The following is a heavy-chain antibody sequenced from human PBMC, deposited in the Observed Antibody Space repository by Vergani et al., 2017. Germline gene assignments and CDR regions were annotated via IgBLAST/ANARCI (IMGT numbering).Heavy chain of an antibody. CDR1: GASIRSSNYY. J-gene: IGHJ5*02. CDR3: ARHLTLEWLVKLGWSVP. V-gene: IGHV4-39*01. D-gene: IGHD6-19*01. Sequence: QLQLQESGPGLVKPSATLSLTCSVSGASIRSSNYYWGWIRQPPGKGLEWIASIYYSGSTYYNPSLKSRVTISVDTSKNQFSLKLSSVTAADTAVYFWARHLTLEWLVKLGWSVPWGQGILVTVSS. CDR2: IYYSGST.